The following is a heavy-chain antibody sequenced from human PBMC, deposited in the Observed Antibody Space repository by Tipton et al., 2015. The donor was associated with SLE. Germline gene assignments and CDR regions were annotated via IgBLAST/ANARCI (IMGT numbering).Heavy chain of an antibody. CDR3: AQKLEDAFDI. CDR2: IYHTGST. J-gene: IGHJ3*02. CDR1: GYSISSDYY. D-gene: IGHD1-1*01. V-gene: IGHV4-38-2*02. Sequence: TLSLTCTVSGYSISSDYYWGWIRQPPGKGLEWIGSIYHTGSTYYNPSLKSRVTISVDTSKNQFSLKLSSVTAADTAVYYCAQKLEDAFDIWGQGTMVTVSS.